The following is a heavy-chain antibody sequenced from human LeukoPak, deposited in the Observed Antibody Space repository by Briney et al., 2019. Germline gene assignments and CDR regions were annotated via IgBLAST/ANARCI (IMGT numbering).Heavy chain of an antibody. V-gene: IGHV1-2*02. D-gene: IGHD3-9*01. CDR2: INPNSGGT. J-gene: IGHJ3*02. Sequence: ASVKVSCKASGYTFTGYYMHWVRQARGQGLEWMGWINPNSGGTNYAQKFQGRVTMTRDTSISTAYMELSRLRSDDTVVYYCARDPGGYDILTGYYDPTNAFDIWGQGTMVTVSS. CDR3: ARDPGGYDILTGYYDPTNAFDI. CDR1: GYTFTGYY.